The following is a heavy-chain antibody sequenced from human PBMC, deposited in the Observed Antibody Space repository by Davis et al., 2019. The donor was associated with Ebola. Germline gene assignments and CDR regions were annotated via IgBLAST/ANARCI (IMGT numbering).Heavy chain of an antibody. D-gene: IGHD1-26*01. CDR1: GSPFSDYG. CDR2: ISYDTITR. V-gene: IGHV3-30*18. Sequence: PGGFLRPSCAPPGSPFSDYGMHWVRQAPGKGLEWVEAISYDTITRYYAESGKGRFTISRDNSNNTLYLQMNSLKDEDTAVYDCAKEEELHCSRGIDYWGRGTLVTVSS. CDR3: AKEEELHCSRGIDY. J-gene: IGHJ4*01.